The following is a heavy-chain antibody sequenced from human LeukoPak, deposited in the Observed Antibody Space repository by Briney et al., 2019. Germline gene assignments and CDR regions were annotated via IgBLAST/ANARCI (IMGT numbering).Heavy chain of an antibody. CDR2: IYSNGNT. J-gene: IGHJ4*02. CDR1: GVSISSSGHY. D-gene: IGHD4-17*01. V-gene: IGHV4-39*07. Sequence: TSETLSLTCSVSGVSISSSGHYWGWIRQSPEKGLDWIGSIYSNGNTYYNPSVKSRVTISVDTSKNQFSLKLTSVTAAETAVYYCARSATVTTGYFDYWGQGALVTVSS. CDR3: ARSATVTTGYFDY.